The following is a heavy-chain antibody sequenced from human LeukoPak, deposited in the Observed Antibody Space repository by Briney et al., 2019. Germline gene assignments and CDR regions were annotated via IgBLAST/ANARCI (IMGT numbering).Heavy chain of an antibody. J-gene: IGHJ4*02. D-gene: IGHD3-10*01. Sequence: SGGSLRLSCAASGFTFSSYEMNWGRQAPGKGLEWVSYISSSGTIYYADSVKGRFTISRDNAKNSLYLQMNSLRAEDTAVYYCARMHGEIDSWGQGTLVTVSS. CDR2: ISSSGTI. CDR3: ARMHGEIDS. V-gene: IGHV3-48*03. CDR1: GFTFSSYE.